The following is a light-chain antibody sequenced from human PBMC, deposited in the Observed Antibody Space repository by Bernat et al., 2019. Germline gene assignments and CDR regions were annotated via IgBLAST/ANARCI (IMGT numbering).Light chain of an antibody. Sequence: QSALTQPPSASGSPGQSVTISCTGTSSDVGGYNYVSWYQQHPGKAPKLMIFEVSKRPSGVPDCFSGSKSGNTASLTVSGLQAEDEADYFCSSYEGSNSLVFGGGTKLTVL. J-gene: IGLJ2*01. CDR2: EVS. CDR3: SSYEGSNSLV. CDR1: SSDVGGYNY. V-gene: IGLV2-8*01.